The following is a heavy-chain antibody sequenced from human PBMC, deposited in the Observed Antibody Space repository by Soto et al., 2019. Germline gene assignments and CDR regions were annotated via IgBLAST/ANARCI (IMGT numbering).Heavy chain of an antibody. Sequence: PSETLSLTCTVYGGSISSGDYYWSWIRQPPGKGLEWIGYIYYSGSTYYNPSLKSRVTISVDTSKNQFSLKLSSVTAADTAVYYCARGSYYYDSSGYHHYWGQGTLVTVSS. J-gene: IGHJ4*02. CDR2: IYYSGST. CDR3: ARGSYYYDSSGYHHY. V-gene: IGHV4-30-4*01. D-gene: IGHD3-22*01. CDR1: GGSISSGDYY.